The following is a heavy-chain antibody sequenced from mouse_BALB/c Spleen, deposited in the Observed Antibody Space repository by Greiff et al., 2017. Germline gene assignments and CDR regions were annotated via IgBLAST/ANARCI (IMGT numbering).Heavy chain of an antibody. J-gene: IGHJ2*01. CDR2: FYPGSGSI. CDR1: GYTFTEYI. D-gene: IGHD1-1*01. CDR3: ARRERGYYGIDD. V-gene: IGHV1-62-2*01. Sequence: QVHVKQSGAELVKPGASVKLSCKASGYTFTEYIIHWVKQRSGQGLEWIGWFYPGSGSIKYNEKFKDKATLTADKSSSTVYMELSRLTSEDSAVYFCARRERGYYGIDDWGQGTPLTVSS.